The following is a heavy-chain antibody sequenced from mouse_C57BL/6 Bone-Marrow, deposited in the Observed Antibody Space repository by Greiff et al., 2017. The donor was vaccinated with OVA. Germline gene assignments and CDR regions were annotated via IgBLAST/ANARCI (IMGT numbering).Heavy chain of an antibody. CDR2: IWTGGGT. Sequence: VQLQQSGPGLVAPSQSLSITCTVSGFSLTSYAISWVRQPPGKGLEWLGVIWTGGGTNYNSAHKSRLSISKDNSKSQVFLKMNSLQTDDTARYYCARGGLRLLYWYFDVWGTGTTVTVSS. V-gene: IGHV2-9-1*01. CDR1: GFSLTSYA. CDR3: ARGGLRLLYWYFDV. J-gene: IGHJ1*03. D-gene: IGHD3-2*02.